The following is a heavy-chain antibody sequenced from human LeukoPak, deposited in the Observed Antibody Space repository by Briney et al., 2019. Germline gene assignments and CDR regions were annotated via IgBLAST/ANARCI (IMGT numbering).Heavy chain of an antibody. CDR1: GFTFSSYG. CDR2: ISYDGSNK. V-gene: IGHV3-30*18. CDR3: ANSRGYYGWYFDY. Sequence: PGGSLRLSCAASGFTFSSYGMHGVRQAPGKGLEGVAVISYDGSNKYYADSVKGRFTISRDNSKNTLYLQMNSLRAEDTAVYYCANSRGYYGWYFDYWGQGTLVTVSS. D-gene: IGHD3-10*01. J-gene: IGHJ4*02.